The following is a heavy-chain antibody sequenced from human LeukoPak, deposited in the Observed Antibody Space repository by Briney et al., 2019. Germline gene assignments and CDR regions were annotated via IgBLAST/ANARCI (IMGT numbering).Heavy chain of an antibody. Sequence: GASVKVSCKASGYTFTSYDINWVRQATGQGLEWMGWMNPNSGNTGYAQKFQGRVTMTRNTSKSTAYMELSSLRSEDTAVYYCARRAHYDFWSGYWGYYGMDVWGQGTTVTVSS. J-gene: IGHJ6*02. CDR3: ARRAHYDFWSGYWGYYGMDV. CDR2: MNPNSGNT. CDR1: GYTFTSYD. V-gene: IGHV1-8*01. D-gene: IGHD3-3*01.